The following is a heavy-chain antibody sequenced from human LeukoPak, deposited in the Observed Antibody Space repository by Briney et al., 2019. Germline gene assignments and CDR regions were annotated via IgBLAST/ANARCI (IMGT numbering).Heavy chain of an antibody. CDR2: INPSGGST. CDR3: ARDIVPGVAVAGTDY. V-gene: IGHV1-46*01. J-gene: IGHJ4*02. CDR1: GYTFTGYY. Sequence: ASVKVSCKAFGYTFTGYYIHWVRQAPGQGLEWMGKINPSGGSTSYAQNFQGRVTMTTDTSTSTAYMELRSLRSDDTAVYYCARDIVPGVAVAGTDYWGQGTLVTVSS. D-gene: IGHD6-19*01.